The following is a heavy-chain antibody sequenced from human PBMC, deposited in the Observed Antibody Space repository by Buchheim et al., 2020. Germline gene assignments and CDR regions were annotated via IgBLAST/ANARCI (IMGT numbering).Heavy chain of an antibody. CDR3: AKEGRFLEWLDY. J-gene: IGHJ4*02. CDR1: GFTFTSYA. D-gene: IGHD3-3*01. CDR2: SSGSGDST. Sequence: EVQLLESGGGLVQPGGSLRLSCAASGFTFTSYAMSWVRQASGKGLEWVSGSSGSGDSTYYADSVKGRFSISKDNSKNTVYLQMNSLRAEDTAVYYCAKEGRFLEWLDYWGQGTL. V-gene: IGHV3-23*01.